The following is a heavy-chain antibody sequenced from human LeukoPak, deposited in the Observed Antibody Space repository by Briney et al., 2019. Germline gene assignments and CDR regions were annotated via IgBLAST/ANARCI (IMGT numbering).Heavy chain of an antibody. V-gene: IGHV4-59*01. D-gene: IGHD2-15*01. J-gene: IGHJ4*01. CDR3: ARAVLSYCRGGSCPYFDY. CDR2: IYYSGST. CDR1: GGSISSYY. Sequence: SETLSLTCTVSGGSISSYYWSWIRRPPGKGLEWIGYIYYSGSTNYNPSLKSRVTISVDTSKNQFSLKLSSLTAADTAVYYCARAVLSYCRGGSCPYFDYWGQGTLVTVSS.